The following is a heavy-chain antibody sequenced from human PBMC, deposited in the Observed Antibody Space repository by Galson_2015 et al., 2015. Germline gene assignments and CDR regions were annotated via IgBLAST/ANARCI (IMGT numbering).Heavy chain of an antibody. CDR2: FDPEDGET. CDR1: GYTLSELS. Sequence: SVKVSCKVSGYTLSELSMHWVRQTPGKGLEWMGVFDPEDGETIYAQSFQGRVTMTEDTSTETAYMELSSLRSDDTAVYYCTTGYDIVTGYQPQWGQGTLVTVS. CDR3: TTGYDIVTGYQPQ. J-gene: IGHJ4*02. V-gene: IGHV1-24*01. D-gene: IGHD3-9*01.